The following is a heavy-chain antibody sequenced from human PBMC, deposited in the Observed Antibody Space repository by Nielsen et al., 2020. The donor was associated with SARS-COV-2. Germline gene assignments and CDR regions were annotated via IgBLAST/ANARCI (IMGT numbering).Heavy chain of an antibody. D-gene: IGHD1-1*01. CDR3: AKGTVLDY. CDR1: GFTFDDYA. CDR2: ISWNSGTI. Sequence: SLKISCAASGFTFDDYAMHWVRQAPGKGLEWVSGISWNSGTIDYADSVKGRFTISRDDAKNSVYLHMNSLRAEDTAIYYCAKGTVLDYWGQGTLVTVSA. J-gene: IGHJ4*02. V-gene: IGHV3-9*01.